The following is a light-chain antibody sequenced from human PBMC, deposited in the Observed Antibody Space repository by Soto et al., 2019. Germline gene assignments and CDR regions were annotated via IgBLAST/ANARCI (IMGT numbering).Light chain of an antibody. V-gene: IGKV1-39*01. J-gene: IGKJ5*01. Sequence: EMTQTTSSLSASVGDRVTITCRASQSISSYLNWYQQKPGKAPKLLIHAASSLQSGVPSRFSGSGSGTDFTLTISSLQPEDFAIYYCQKTYTSPEITSGQGTR. CDR1: QSISSY. CDR2: AAS. CDR3: QKTYTSPEIT.